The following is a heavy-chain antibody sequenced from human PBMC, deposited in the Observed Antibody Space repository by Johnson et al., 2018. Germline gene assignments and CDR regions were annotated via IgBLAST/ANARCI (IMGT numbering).Heavy chain of an antibody. CDR1: GFTFTSYG. Sequence: QVQLVESGGGVVQPGRSLRLSCAASGFTFTSYGMHWVRQPPGKGLEWVAVIWYDGSNKYYADSVKGRFTISRDNSKNTLYLQMNSLRAEDTAVYYCGGDSCSGGSCYSFYYYYYMDVGGKGTTVTVSS. CDR2: IWYDGSNK. V-gene: IGHV3-33*08. D-gene: IGHD2-15*01. CDR3: GGDSCSGGSCYSFYYYYYMDV. J-gene: IGHJ6*03.